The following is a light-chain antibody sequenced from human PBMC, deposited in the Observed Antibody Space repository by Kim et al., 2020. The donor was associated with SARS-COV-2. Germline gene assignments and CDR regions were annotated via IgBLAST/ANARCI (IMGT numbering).Light chain of an antibody. Sequence: GSLGDRVTITCLASKGISNSLAWYQQKPGKAPKLLLYAASKLESGVPSRFSGSGSGTDYTLTISSLQPEDFATFYCQQSYSIPWTFGQGTKVDIK. CDR1: KGISNS. CDR2: AAS. J-gene: IGKJ1*01. V-gene: IGKV1-NL1*01. CDR3: QQSYSIPWT.